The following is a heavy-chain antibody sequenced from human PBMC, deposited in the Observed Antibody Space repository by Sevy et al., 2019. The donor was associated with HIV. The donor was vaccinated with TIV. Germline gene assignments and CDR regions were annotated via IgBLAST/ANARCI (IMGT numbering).Heavy chain of an antibody. CDR2: ITPNNGNT. D-gene: IGHD1-26*01. Sequence: ASVKVCCKASGYTFTNYHITWVRQAPGQGLEWMGWITPNNGNTNYAQRLRGRVTMTTDTSTSTAYMELRSLRSDDTAVYYCARAPSGSQGPGQYFHHWGQGTLVTVSS. CDR3: ARAPSGSQGPGQYFHH. V-gene: IGHV1-18*01. J-gene: IGHJ1*01. CDR1: GYTFTNYH.